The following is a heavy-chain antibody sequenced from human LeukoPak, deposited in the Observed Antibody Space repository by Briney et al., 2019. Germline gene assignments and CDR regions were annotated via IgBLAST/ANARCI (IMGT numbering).Heavy chain of an antibody. J-gene: IGHJ6*03. D-gene: IGHD2-2*01. CDR3: ARGLGYCSSTSCLYYYMDV. Sequence: SETLSLTCTVSGGSISSYYWSWIRQPPGKGLEWIGYTYYSGSTNYNPSLKSRVTISVDTSKNQFSLKLSSVTAADTAVYYCARGLGYCSSTSCLYYYMDVWGKGTTVTVSS. V-gene: IGHV4-59*01. CDR1: GGSISSYY. CDR2: TYYSGST.